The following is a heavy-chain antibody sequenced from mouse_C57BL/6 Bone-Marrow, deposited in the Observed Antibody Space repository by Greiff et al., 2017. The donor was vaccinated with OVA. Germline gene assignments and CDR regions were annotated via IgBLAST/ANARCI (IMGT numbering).Heavy chain of an antibody. Sequence: VQRVESGPELVKPGASVKISCKASGYAFSSSWMNWVKQRPGKGLEWIGRIYPGDGDTNYNGKFKGKATLTADKSSSTAYMQLSSLTSEDSAVYFCARLWPGFAYWGQGTLVTVSA. V-gene: IGHV1-82*01. CDR2: IYPGDGDT. J-gene: IGHJ3*01. D-gene: IGHD1-1*02. CDR1: GYAFSSSW. CDR3: ARLWPGFAY.